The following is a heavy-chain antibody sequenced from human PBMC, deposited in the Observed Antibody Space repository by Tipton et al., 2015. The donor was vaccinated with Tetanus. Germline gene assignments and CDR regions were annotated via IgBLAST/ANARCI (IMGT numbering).Heavy chain of an antibody. CDR1: GFSFSVYS. CDR2: ISGTGKYI. CDR3: AFRTNWRFSRGFDC. J-gene: IGHJ4*02. V-gene: IGHV3-21*04. D-gene: IGHD1-20*01. Sequence: GSLRLSCAASGFSFSVYSINWVRQAPGKGLEWVSSISGTGKYIYYADSVKGRFTISRDNSNNSLSLQMNSLRIDDTAVYYCAFRTNWRFSRGFDCWGQGILVTVSS.